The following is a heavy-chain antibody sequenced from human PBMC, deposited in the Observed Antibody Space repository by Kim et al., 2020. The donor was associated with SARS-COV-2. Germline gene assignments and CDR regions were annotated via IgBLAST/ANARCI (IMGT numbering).Heavy chain of an antibody. CDR3: ARAVLPEVTLLYDY. Sequence: SETLSLTCTVSGGSISSGGYYWSWIRQHPGKGLEWIGYIYYSGSTYYNPSLKSRVTISVDTSKNQFSLKLSSVTAADTAVYYCARAVLPEVTLLYDYWGQGTLVTVSS. D-gene: IGHD3-9*01. J-gene: IGHJ4*02. CDR2: IYYSGST. V-gene: IGHV4-31*03. CDR1: GGSISSGGYY.